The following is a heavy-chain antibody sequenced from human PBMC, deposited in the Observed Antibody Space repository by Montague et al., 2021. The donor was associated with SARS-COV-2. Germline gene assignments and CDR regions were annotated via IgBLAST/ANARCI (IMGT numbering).Heavy chain of an antibody. D-gene: IGHD6-19*01. CDR2: IYYRGST. J-gene: IGHJ4*02. V-gene: IGHV4-39*01. CDR1: GGSISSSSYY. CDR3: ATQEDPSGWIPGPFDF. Sequence: ETLSLTCTVSGGSISSSSYYWAWIRQPPGKGLEWIGSIYYRGSTYYNPSLKSRVFISVDTSKNQLSLTLTSVTAADTAAYYCATQEDPSGWIPGPFDFWGQGTLLSVSS.